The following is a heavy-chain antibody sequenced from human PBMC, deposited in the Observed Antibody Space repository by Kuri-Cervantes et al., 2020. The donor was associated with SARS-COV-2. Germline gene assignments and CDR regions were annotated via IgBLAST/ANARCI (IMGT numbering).Heavy chain of an antibody. V-gene: IGHV4-34*01. J-gene: IGHJ4*02. CDR1: GGSFSGYY. CDR2: INHSGST. CDR3: ARGEWDVVLD. D-gene: IGHD1-26*01. Sequence: SETLSLTCAVYGGSFSGYYWSWIRQSPGKGLEWIGEINHSGSTNYNPPLKSRVTISLETSENQFSLNLSSATAADTAVYYCARGEWDVVLDWGQGTLVTVSS.